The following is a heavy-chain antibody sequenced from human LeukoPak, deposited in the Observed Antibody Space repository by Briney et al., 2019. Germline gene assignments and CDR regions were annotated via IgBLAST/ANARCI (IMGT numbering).Heavy chain of an antibody. D-gene: IGHD1-26*01. CDR1: GFTFSSYW. J-gene: IGHJ4*02. Sequence: GGSLRLSCAASGFTFSSYWMHWVRQAPGKGLVWVSRIASDGSAVYADSVKGRFTISRDNAKDTVYLQMNSLRVEDTAVYYCIGSGGWPGYWGQGTLVTVSS. V-gene: IGHV3-74*01. CDR3: IGSGGWPGY. CDR2: IASDGSA.